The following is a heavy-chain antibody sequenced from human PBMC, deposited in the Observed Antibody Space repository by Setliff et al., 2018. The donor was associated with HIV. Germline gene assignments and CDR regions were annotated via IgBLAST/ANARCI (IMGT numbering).Heavy chain of an antibody. CDR1: GASISSSSHY. J-gene: IGHJ2*01. CDR3: ARETNWNGSDL. D-gene: IGHD1-1*01. V-gene: IGHV4-61*01. Sequence: KTSETLSLTCTVSGASISSSSHYWSWIRQHRGKGLEYIGFTNYNPSLKSRVTISVDTSKNQFSLKLTSVTAADTAVYYCARETNWNGSDLWGRGTLVTVSS. CDR2: T.